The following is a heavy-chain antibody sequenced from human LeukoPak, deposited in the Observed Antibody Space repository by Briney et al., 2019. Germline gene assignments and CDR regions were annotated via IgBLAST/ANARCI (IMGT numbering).Heavy chain of an antibody. CDR2: ICAYNGNT. J-gene: IGHJ4*02. D-gene: IGHD2-15*01. CDR1: GYTFTSYG. Sequence: ASVKVSCKASGYTFTSYGISWVRQAPGQGLEWMGWICAYNGNTNYAQKLQGRVTTTTDTSTSTAYMELRSLRSDDTAVYYCATSNIVVVVAPPDYWGQGTLVTVSS. CDR3: ATSNIVVVVAPPDY. V-gene: IGHV1-18*01.